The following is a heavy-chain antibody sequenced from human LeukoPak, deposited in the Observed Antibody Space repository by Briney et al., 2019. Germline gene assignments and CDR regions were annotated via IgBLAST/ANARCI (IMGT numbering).Heavy chain of an antibody. CDR3: ARGRGTFLEPLDY. Sequence: GGSLRLSCAASGFTFSSYAMSWVRQAPGKGLEWVSAISGSGGSTYYADSVKGRFTISRDNSKNTLYLQMNSLRVEDTAVYYCARGRGTFLEPLDYWGQGTLVTVSS. CDR2: ISGSGGST. CDR1: GFTFSSYA. V-gene: IGHV3-23*01. D-gene: IGHD3-10*01. J-gene: IGHJ4*02.